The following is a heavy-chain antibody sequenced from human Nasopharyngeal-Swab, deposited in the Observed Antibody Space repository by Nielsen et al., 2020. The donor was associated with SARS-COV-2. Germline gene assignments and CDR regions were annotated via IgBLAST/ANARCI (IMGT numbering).Heavy chain of an antibody. CDR1: GFTFSSYD. D-gene: IGHD1-26*01. CDR2: ISHDGSNR. V-gene: IGHV3-30*18. Sequence: GGSLTLSCAASGFTFSSYDMHWVRQAPGKGLEWVAVISHDGSNRYYADSVKGRFTISRDNSKNTLYLQMNSLRDEDTAVYYCAKVKWDRQAPVDYWGQGTLVTVSS. CDR3: AKVKWDRQAPVDY. J-gene: IGHJ4*02.